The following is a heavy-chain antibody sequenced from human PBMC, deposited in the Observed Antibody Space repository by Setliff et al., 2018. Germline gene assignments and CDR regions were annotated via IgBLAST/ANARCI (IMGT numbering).Heavy chain of an antibody. CDR1: GFTFSSSG. D-gene: IGHD6-19*01. CDR2: ISYDGSNK. J-gene: IGHJ6*02. Sequence: SLRLSCAASGFTFSSSGMHWVRQAPGKGLEWVAVISYDGSNKYYADSVKGRFTISRDNSKNTLYLQMNSLRAEDTAVYYCAKVDSSGWYVSLDPYYCYGMDVWGQGTTVTVSS. V-gene: IGHV3-30*18. CDR3: AKVDSSGWYVSLDPYYCYGMDV.